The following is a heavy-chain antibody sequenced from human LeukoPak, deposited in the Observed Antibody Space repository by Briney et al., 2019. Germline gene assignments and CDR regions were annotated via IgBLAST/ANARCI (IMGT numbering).Heavy chain of an antibody. CDR3: ARMVMAAAVGTNDFDY. CDR1: GGSISSSSYY. Sequence: SETLSLTCTVSGGSISSSSYYWGWIRQPPGKGLEWIGSIYYSGSTNYNPSLKSRVTISVDTSKNQFSLKLSSVTAADTAVYYCARMVMAAAVGTNDFDYWGQGTLVTVSS. J-gene: IGHJ4*02. D-gene: IGHD6-13*01. V-gene: IGHV4-39*07. CDR2: IYYSGST.